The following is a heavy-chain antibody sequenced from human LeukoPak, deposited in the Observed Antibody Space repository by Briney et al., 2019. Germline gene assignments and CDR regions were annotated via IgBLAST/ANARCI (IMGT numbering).Heavy chain of an antibody. J-gene: IGHJ2*01. D-gene: IGHD3-10*01. CDR3: ARIWPDL. V-gene: IGHV4-34*01. CDR2: INHSGYT. Sequence: SETLSLTCAVYGESFSGYFWSWIRQPPGKGLEWIGEINHSGYTNYNPSLKSRVTISVDTPKKQFSLKLNSVTAADTRVYYCARIWPDLWGRGTLVTVSS. CDR1: GESFSGYF.